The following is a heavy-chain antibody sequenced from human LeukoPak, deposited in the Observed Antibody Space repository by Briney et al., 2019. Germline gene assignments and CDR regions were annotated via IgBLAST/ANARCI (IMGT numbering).Heavy chain of an antibody. CDR1: GLTLSNYW. J-gene: IGHJ4*02. D-gene: IGHD5-24*01. Sequence: PGGSLRLSCTASGLTLSNYWMIWVRQAPGKGLQWVANIKQDGSKKSYVDSVKGRFTISRDNAKNSLYLQMNSLRAEDTAIYYCTRVGYIDEGIDYWGQGTLVTVSS. V-gene: IGHV3-7*04. CDR3: TRVGYIDEGIDY. CDR2: IKQDGSKK.